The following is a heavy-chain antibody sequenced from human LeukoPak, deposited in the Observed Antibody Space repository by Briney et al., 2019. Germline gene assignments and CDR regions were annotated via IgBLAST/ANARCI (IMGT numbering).Heavy chain of an antibody. CDR2: ISSSSSYI. J-gene: IGHJ4*02. CDR1: GFTFSSYS. CDR3: AGGRARSY. D-gene: IGHD1-26*01. V-gene: IGHV3-21*01. Sequence: GGSLRLSCAASGFTFSSYSMNWVRQAPGKGLEWVSSISSSSSYIYYAGSVKGRFTISRDNAKNSLYLQMNSLRAEDTAVYYCAGGRARSYWGQGTPVTVSS.